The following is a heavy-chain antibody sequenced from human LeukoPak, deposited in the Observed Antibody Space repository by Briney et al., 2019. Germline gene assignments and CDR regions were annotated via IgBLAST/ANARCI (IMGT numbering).Heavy chain of an antibody. CDR1: GGSFSGYY. Sequence: SETLSLTCAVYGGSFSGYYWSWIRQPPGKGLEWIGEINHSGSTNYNPSLKSRVTISVDTSKNQFSLKLSSVTAADTAVYHCARHCIPHSRNWFDPWGQGTLVTVSS. J-gene: IGHJ5*02. V-gene: IGHV4-34*01. CDR2: INHSGST. D-gene: IGHD2-15*01. CDR3: ARHCIPHSRNWFDP.